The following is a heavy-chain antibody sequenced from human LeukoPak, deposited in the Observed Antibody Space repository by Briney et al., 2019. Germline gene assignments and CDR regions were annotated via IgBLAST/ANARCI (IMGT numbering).Heavy chain of an antibody. CDR1: GFSFRGYA. D-gene: IGHD6-19*01. CDR3: ASIAVSGTGY. Sequence: GGSLRLSCIASGFSFRGYAMHWVRQAPGQGLDWVAVISYDGGTGHYADSVKGRFTISRDNSKNTLHLQMNSLRVEDTAIYYCASIAVSGTGYWGQGTLVTVSS. CDR2: ISYDGGTG. V-gene: IGHV3-30*04. J-gene: IGHJ4*02.